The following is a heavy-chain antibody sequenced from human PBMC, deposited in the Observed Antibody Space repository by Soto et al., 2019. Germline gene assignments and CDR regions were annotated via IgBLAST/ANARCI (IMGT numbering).Heavy chain of an antibody. CDR1: GGSISTYF. D-gene: IGHD6-19*01. J-gene: IGHJ4*02. CDR2: VYYTGST. Sequence: QVQLQESGPGLVKPSETLSLTCTVSGGSISTYFWSWIRQPPGRGLEWIGYVYYTGSTNYNPSLKSRLTISVDTSKNQFSLQLTSVTAAHTAIYFCARARIAVAPIDYWGQGTLVTVSS. V-gene: IGHV4-59*01. CDR3: ARARIAVAPIDY.